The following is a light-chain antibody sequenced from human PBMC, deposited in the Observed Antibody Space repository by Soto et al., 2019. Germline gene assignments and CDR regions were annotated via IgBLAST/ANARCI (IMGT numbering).Light chain of an antibody. CDR1: SSDLGGYKS. CDR3: SSYSRTSTRV. V-gene: IGLV2-14*01. Sequence: QSVLTQPASVSGSPGQSITISCTGTSSDLGGYKSVSWFQQHPAIVPTLFIYEVCNRPSWISCRFSCFKSGNTASLTISALPPEDEADYSCSSYSRTSTRVFGTGTKGTVL. J-gene: IGLJ1*01. CDR2: EVC.